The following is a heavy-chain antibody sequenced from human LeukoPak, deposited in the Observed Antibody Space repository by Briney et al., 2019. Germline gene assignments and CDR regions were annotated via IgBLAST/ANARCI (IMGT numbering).Heavy chain of an antibody. CDR2: INHSGST. Sequence: KPSETLSLTCAVYGGSFSGYYWSWIRQPPGKGLEWIGEINHSGSTNYKPSLKSRVTTSVDTSKNQFSLKQSSVTAADTAVYYCASNSFDYYGSGSYSVDYWGQGTLVTVSS. J-gene: IGHJ4*02. CDR1: GGSFSGYY. CDR3: ASNSFDYYGSGSYSVDY. V-gene: IGHV4-34*01. D-gene: IGHD3-10*01.